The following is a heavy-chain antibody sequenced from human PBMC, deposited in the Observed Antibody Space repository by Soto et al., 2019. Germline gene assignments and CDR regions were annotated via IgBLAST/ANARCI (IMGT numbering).Heavy chain of an antibody. J-gene: IGHJ4*02. CDR3: AKEGDYDSSGYYYY. V-gene: IGHV3-23*01. CDR2: ISGSGGST. CDR1: GFTFSSYA. D-gene: IGHD3-22*01. Sequence: EGSLRLSCAASGFTFSSYAMSWVRQAPGKGLEGVSAISGSGGSTYYADSVKGRFTISRDNSKNTLYLQMNSLSAEDTAVYYCAKEGDYDSSGYYYYWGQGTLVTVSS.